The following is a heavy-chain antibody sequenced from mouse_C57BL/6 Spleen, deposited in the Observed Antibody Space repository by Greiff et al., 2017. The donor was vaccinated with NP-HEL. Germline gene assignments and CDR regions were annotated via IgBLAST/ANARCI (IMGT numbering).Heavy chain of an antibody. V-gene: IGHV1-61*01. J-gene: IGHJ2*01. Sequence: QVQLQQPGAELVRPGSSVKLSCKASGYTFTSYWMDWVKQRPGQGLEWIGNIYPSDSETHYNQKFKDKATLTVDKSSSTAYMQLSSLTSEDSAVYYCARKLRLPEDYFDYWGQGTTLTVSA. CDR1: GYTFTSYW. CDR2: IYPSDSET. D-gene: IGHD3-2*02. CDR3: ARKLRLPEDYFDY.